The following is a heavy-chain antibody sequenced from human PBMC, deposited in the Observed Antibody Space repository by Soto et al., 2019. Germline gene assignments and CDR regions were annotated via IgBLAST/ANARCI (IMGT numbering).Heavy chain of an antibody. CDR1: GYTFTSYG. J-gene: IGHJ5*02. CDR3: AVYYGGYLDDYNRYFDP. CDR2: ISAYNGNT. V-gene: IGHV1-18*01. Sequence: ASVKVSCKASGYTFTSYGISWVRQAPGQGLEWMGWISAYNGNTNYAQKLQGRVTMTTDTSTSTAYMELRSLRSDDTAVYYCAVYYGGYLDDYNRYFDPWGQGTLVTVSS. D-gene: IGHD3-16*02.